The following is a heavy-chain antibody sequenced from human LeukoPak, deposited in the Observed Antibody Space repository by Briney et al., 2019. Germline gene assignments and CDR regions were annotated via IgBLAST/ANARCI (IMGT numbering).Heavy chain of an antibody. CDR1: GGSISGSSYF. CDR3: ARHGRPDYGLGFYDY. J-gene: IGHJ4*02. CDR2: IYYSGNT. D-gene: IGHD3-10*01. Sequence: SETLSLTCAVSGGSISGSSYFWGWIRQPPGKGLEWIGSIYYSGNTYYNPSLKSRVTISVDTSNQFSLKLSSVTAADTAVYYCARHGRPDYGLGFYDYWGQGTLVTVSS. V-gene: IGHV4-39*01.